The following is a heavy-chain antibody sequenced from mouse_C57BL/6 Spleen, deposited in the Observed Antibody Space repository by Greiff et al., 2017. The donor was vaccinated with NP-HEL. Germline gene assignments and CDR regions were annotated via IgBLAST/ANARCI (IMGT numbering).Heavy chain of an antibody. D-gene: IGHD1-1*01. V-gene: IGHV1-50*01. Sequence: QVHVKQPGAELVKPGASVKLSCKASGYTFTSYWMQWVKQRPGQGLEWIGEIDPSDSYTNSNQKFKGKATLTVDTSSRTAYMQLSSLTSEDSAVYYCARRPYYGSSQGAMDYWGQGTSVTVSS. J-gene: IGHJ4*01. CDR1: GYTFTSYW. CDR3: ARRPYYGSSQGAMDY. CDR2: IDPSDSYT.